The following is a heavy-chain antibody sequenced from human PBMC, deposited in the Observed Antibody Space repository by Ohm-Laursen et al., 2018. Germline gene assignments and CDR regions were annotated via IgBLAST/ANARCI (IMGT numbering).Heavy chain of an antibody. V-gene: IGHV3-66*04. CDR1: GFTVNSNY. CDR3: ARHGYCSSDSCYDSGYYYYYGVDV. Sequence: SLRLSCSAPGFTVNSNYMSWVRQAPGKGLDWVSILYSGGNTYYADSVKGRFTISRDNSKNTLFLQMDSLRAEDTAIYYCARHGYCSSDSCYDSGYYYYYGVDVWGQGTTVTVSS. D-gene: IGHD2-15*01. J-gene: IGHJ6*02. CDR2: LYSGGNT.